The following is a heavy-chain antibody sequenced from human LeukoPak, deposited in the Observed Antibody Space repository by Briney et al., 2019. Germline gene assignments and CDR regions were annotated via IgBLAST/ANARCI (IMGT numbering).Heavy chain of an antibody. Sequence: RPGRSLRLSCAASGFTFSSYGMHWVRQAPGKGLEWVSAISGSGGSTYYADSVKGRFTISRDNSKNTLYLQMNSLRAEDTAVYYCAKDLGVGYDYVWGSYRPPWAFDIWGQGTMVTVSS. J-gene: IGHJ3*02. CDR1: GFTFSSYG. CDR2: ISGSGGST. CDR3: AKDLGVGYDYVWGSYRPPWAFDI. D-gene: IGHD3-16*02. V-gene: IGHV3-23*01.